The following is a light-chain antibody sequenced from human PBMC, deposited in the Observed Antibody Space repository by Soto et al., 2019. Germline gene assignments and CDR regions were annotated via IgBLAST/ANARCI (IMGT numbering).Light chain of an antibody. CDR3: QSYDRSLSGWI. CDR1: GSNIGASYD. J-gene: IGLJ1*01. CDR2: ANR. V-gene: IGLV1-40*01. Sequence: QSVLTQPPSVSGAPGQRVTISCTGNGSNIGASYDVHWYQQLPGSAPRLLIYANRNRPAGVSDRFSGYKSDTSASLVISGLQADDEADYYCQSYDRSLSGWIFGPGTKVTVL.